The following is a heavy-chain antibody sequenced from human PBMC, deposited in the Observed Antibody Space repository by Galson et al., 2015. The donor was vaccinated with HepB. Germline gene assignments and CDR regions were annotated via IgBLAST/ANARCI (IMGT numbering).Heavy chain of an antibody. Sequence: VKVSCKVSGYTFTDYFIHWVHQAPGKGLEWMGLVDPADGETLYADEFQGRVTITADRSTGTAYMELSSLRSEDTAVYYCATDPKGGAIHWGQGTLVTVSS. CDR2: VDPADGET. V-gene: IGHV1-69-2*01. J-gene: IGHJ4*02. CDR1: GYTFTDYF. CDR3: ATDPKGGAIH. D-gene: IGHD3-16*02.